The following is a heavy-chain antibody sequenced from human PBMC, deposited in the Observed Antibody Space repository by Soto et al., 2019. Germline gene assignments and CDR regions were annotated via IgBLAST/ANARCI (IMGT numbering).Heavy chain of an antibody. CDR2: IYPDDSHT. CDR1: GYSFSTYW. CDR3: VRNLGTSREPGFDP. Sequence: GDSLNISSKGFGYSFSTYWIGWARQMPGKGLEWMGIIYPDDSHTRYSPSLQDQITISVDKSISTAFLQWSSLKASDTAMYYCVRNLGTSREPGFDPWGQGTQVTVSS. D-gene: IGHD5-12*01. J-gene: IGHJ5*02. V-gene: IGHV5-51*01.